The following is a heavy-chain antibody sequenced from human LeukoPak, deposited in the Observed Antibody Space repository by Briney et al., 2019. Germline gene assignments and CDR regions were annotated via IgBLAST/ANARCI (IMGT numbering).Heavy chain of an antibody. CDR2: INPSGGST. CDR3: ARDLGYCSSTSCSVYYYYYYMDV. Sequence: ASVKVSCKASGYTFTSYYMHWVRQAPGQGFEWMEIINPSGGSTSYAQKFQGRVTMTRDMSTSTVYMELSSLRSEDTAVYYCARDLGYCSSTSCSVYYYYYYMDVWGKGTTVTVSS. CDR1: GYTFTSYY. V-gene: IGHV1-46*01. J-gene: IGHJ6*03. D-gene: IGHD2-2*01.